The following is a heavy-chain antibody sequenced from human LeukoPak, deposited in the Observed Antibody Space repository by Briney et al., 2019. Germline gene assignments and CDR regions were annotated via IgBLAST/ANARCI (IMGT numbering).Heavy chain of an antibody. J-gene: IGHJ6*03. CDR3: ARCGSSSYHYYYMDV. Sequence: GGYLRLSCAASGFTVSSNYMNWVRQAPGKGLEWVSIIYSGGSTFYADSVKGRFTISRDNSKNTLHLQMNSLRAEDTAVYYCARCGSSSYHYYYMDVWGKGTTVTVSS. V-gene: IGHV3-66*01. CDR1: GFTVSSNY. D-gene: IGHD6-13*01. CDR2: IYSGGST.